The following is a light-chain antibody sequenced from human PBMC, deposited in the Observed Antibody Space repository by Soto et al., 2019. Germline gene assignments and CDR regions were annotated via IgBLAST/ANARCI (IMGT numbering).Light chain of an antibody. CDR3: TSYTTSTYVM. V-gene: IGLV2-14*01. Sequence: QSALTQPASVSGSPGQSITISCTGTSSDIGTYNYVSWYQHHPGKVPKLMIFEVTQRPSGVSSRFSGSKTGNAASLTISGLRTEDEADYYCTSYTTSTYVMFGGGTKLTV. J-gene: IGLJ3*02. CDR2: EVT. CDR1: SSDIGTYNY.